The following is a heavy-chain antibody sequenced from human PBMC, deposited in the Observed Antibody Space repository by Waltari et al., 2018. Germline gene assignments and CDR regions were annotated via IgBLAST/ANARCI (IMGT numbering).Heavy chain of an antibody. CDR2: INPNSGNT. Sequence: QVQLVQSGAEVKKPGASVKVSCKASGYTFTSYDINRERKATGQGLDWMGLINPNSGNTGYAQKFQGRVTITRNTSISTAYMELSSLGSEDTSVYYCARVRRGDYLYYYYGMDVWGQGTTVTVSS. J-gene: IGHJ6*02. D-gene: IGHD2-21*02. V-gene: IGHV1-8*03. CDR3: ARVRRGDYLYYYYGMDV. CDR1: GYTFTSYD.